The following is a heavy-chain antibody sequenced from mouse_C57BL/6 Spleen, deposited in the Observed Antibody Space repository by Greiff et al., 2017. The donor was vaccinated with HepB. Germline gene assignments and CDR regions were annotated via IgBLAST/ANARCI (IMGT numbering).Heavy chain of an antibody. J-gene: IGHJ4*01. CDR3: ARGGDGYYAMDY. V-gene: IGHV3-6*01. CDR2: ISYDGSN. CDR1: GYSITSGYY. Sequence: EVKLVESGPGLVKPSQSLSLTCSVTGYSITSGYYWNWIRQFPGNKLEWMGYISYDGSNNYNPSLKNRISITRDTSKNQFFLKLNSVTTEDTATYYCARGGDGYYAMDYWGQGTSVTVSS. D-gene: IGHD2-3*01.